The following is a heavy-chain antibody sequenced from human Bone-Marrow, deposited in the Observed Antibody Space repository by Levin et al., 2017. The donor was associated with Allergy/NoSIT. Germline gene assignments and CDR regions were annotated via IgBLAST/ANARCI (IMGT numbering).Heavy chain of an antibody. Sequence: SETLSLTCTVSGGSISSYYWSWIRQPPGKGLEWIGYIYYSGSTNYNPSLKSRVTISVDTSKNQFSLKLSSVTAADTAVYYCARDRLSSSSPYYYYGMDGWGQGTTVTVSS. D-gene: IGHD6-6*01. CDR2: IYYSGST. CDR1: GGSISSYY. V-gene: IGHV4-59*01. CDR3: ARDRLSSSSPYYYYGMDG. J-gene: IGHJ6*02.